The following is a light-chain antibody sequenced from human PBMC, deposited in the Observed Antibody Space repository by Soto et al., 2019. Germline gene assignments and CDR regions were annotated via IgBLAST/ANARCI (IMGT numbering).Light chain of an antibody. CDR2: AAS. V-gene: IGKV1-9*01. CDR1: QGISTY. CDR3: QQLKSYPLT. J-gene: IGKJ4*01. Sequence: DIQLTQSPSFLSASVGDRVTITCRATQGISTYLAWYQQKPGKAPKLLIYAASTLQSVVPSRFSGSGSGTEFTPTISSLQPEDFATYYCQQLKSYPLTFGGGTKVEIK.